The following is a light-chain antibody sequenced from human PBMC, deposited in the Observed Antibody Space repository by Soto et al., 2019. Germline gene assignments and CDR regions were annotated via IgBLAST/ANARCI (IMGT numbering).Light chain of an antibody. J-gene: IGKJ1*01. Sequence: DIQMTQSPSTLSATAGDRVTITCRASQSISSWLAWYQHKPGKGPKLLIYDDSNLDSGFPSRFSGSGSGTEFSLTISNLQPDDCATYYCQQYENYWTFGQGTKVEIK. CDR3: QQYENYWT. CDR2: DDS. CDR1: QSISSW. V-gene: IGKV1-5*01.